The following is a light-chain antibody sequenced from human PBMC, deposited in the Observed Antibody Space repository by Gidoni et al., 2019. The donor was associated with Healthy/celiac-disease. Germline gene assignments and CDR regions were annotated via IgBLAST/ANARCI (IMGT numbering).Light chain of an antibody. J-gene: IGKJ4*01. V-gene: IGKV1-8*01. CDR3: QQYYSYPLT. CDR2: AAS. Sequence: AIRMTQSPSSFSASTGDRVTITCRASKGISSYLAWYQQKPGKAPKLLIYAASTLQSGVPSRFSGSGSGTDFTLTISCLQSEDFATYYCQQYYSYPLTFXGXTKVEI. CDR1: KGISSY.